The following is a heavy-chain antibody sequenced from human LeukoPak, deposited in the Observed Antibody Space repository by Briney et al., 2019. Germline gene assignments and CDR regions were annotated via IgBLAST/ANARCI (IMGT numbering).Heavy chain of an antibody. CDR3: AENVVRGVEYWIRCAFDI. Sequence: GGSLRLSCAASGFTFSSYAMSWVRQAPGKGLEWVSAISGSGGSTYYADSVKGRFTISRDNSKNTLYLQMNSLRAEDTAVYYCAENVVRGVEYWIRCAFDIWGQGTMVTVSS. CDR1: GFTFSSYA. CDR2: ISGSGGST. J-gene: IGHJ3*02. V-gene: IGHV3-23*01. D-gene: IGHD3-10*01.